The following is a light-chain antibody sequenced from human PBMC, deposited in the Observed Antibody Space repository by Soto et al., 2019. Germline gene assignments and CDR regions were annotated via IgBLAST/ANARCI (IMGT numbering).Light chain of an antibody. CDR1: QDISNY. CDR2: DAS. J-gene: IGKJ2*01. CDR3: QQFDNVPRYT. Sequence: DIQLTQSPSSLSASVGDRVTITCQASQDISNYLNWYQQKPGKAPKLLIYDASNLETGVPSRFSGRGSGTDFTFTISSLQPEDIATYYCQQFDNVPRYTFGQGTKLQIK. V-gene: IGKV1-33*01.